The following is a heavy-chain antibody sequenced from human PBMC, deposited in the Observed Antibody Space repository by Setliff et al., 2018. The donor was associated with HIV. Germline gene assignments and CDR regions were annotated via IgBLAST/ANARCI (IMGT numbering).Heavy chain of an antibody. CDR1: GYTFSNYG. CDR2: INAFTGKT. V-gene: IGHV1-18*01. Sequence: VSVKVSCKASGYTFSNYGLSWVRQAPGQGLAWVGWINAFTGKTHYAQDFQGRVTISADTSRNQFSLKLTSVTAADTAIYYCGRLSDTAMASFDSWGQGTLVTVSS. CDR3: GRLSDTAMASFDS. D-gene: IGHD5-18*01. J-gene: IGHJ4*02.